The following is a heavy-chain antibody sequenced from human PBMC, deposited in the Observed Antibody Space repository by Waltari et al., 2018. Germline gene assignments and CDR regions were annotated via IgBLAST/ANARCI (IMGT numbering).Heavy chain of an antibody. CDR1: GYTFTYRY. D-gene: IGHD2-15*01. Sequence: QMQLVQSGAEVKKTGSSVKVSCKASGYTFTYRYLHWVRQAPGQALEWMGWITPFNGNTNYAQKFQDRVTITRDRSMSTAYMELSSLRSEDTAMYYCARSDPMDSGRHAFDIWGQGTMVTVSS. J-gene: IGHJ3*02. CDR3: ARSDPMDSGRHAFDI. CDR2: ITPFNGNT. V-gene: IGHV1-45*02.